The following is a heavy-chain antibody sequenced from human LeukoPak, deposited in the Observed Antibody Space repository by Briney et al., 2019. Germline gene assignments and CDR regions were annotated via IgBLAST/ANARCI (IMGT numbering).Heavy chain of an antibody. CDR3: ARGQDIVVVVAATTDAFDI. Sequence: SETLSLTCTVSGGSISSSSYYWGWIRQPPGKGLEWIGSIYYSGSTYYNPSLKSRVTISVDTSKNQFSLKLSSVTAADTAVYYCARGQDIVVVVAATTDAFDIWGQGTMVTVS. CDR1: GGSISSSSYY. CDR2: IYYSGST. D-gene: IGHD2-15*01. J-gene: IGHJ3*02. V-gene: IGHV4-39*07.